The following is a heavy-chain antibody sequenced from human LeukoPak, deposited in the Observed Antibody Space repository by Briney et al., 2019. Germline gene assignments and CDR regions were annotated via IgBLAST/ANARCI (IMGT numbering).Heavy chain of an antibody. J-gene: IGHJ5*02. D-gene: IGHD1-14*01. CDR3: ARKTRTWSNWFDP. CDR2: IYYSGSV. CDR1: GGSISSGNYY. Sequence: HSETLSLTCTVSGGSISSGNYYWSWIRQSPGKGLEWIGYIYYSGSVFYNPSLESRIIISLDTSKNQFSLKVTSLTAADSAVYYCARKTRTWSNWFDPWGQGTLVTVSS. V-gene: IGHV4-30-4*01.